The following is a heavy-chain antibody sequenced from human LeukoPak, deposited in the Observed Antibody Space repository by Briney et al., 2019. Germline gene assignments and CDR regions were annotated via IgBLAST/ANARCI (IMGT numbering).Heavy chain of an antibody. V-gene: IGHV3-9*01. Sequence: PGGSLRLSCAASGFTFDDYAMHWVRQAPGKGLEWVSGISWDSGSIGYADSVKGRFTISRDNAKNSLYLQMNSLRAEDTALYYCAKSLLGSSYYYDSWGQGTLVTVSS. CDR3: AKSLLGSSYYYDS. J-gene: IGHJ4*02. CDR2: ISWDSGSI. D-gene: IGHD3-22*01. CDR1: GFTFDDYA.